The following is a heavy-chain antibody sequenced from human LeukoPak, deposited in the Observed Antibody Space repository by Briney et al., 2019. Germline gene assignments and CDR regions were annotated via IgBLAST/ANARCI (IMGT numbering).Heavy chain of an antibody. V-gene: IGHV4-34*01. J-gene: IGHJ4*02. CDR3: ASGTTVTNY. Sequence: SETLSLTCAVYGGSFSGYYWSWIRQPPGKGLEWIGEINHSGSTNYNPSLKSRVNISVDTSKNQFSLKLSSVTAADTAVYYCASGTTVTNYWGQGTLVTVSS. D-gene: IGHD4-17*01. CDR1: GGSFSGYY. CDR2: INHSGST.